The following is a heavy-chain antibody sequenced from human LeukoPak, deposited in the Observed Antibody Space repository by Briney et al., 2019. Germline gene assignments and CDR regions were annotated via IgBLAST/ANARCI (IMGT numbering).Heavy chain of an antibody. CDR1: GGSISSGSYY. CDR2: IYTSGST. V-gene: IGHV4-61*02. CDR3: AREERLGTNYYYGMDV. D-gene: IGHD1/OR15-1a*01. J-gene: IGHJ6*02. Sequence: PSQALSLTCTVSGGSISSGSYYWSWIRQPAGKGLEWIGRIYTSGSTNYNPSLKSRVTISVDTSKNQFSLKLSSVTAADTAVYYCAREERLGTNYYYGMDVWGQGTTVTVSS.